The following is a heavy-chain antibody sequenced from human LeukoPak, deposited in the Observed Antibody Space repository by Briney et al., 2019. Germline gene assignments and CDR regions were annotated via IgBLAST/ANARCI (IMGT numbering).Heavy chain of an antibody. CDR1: GGSFSGYY. Sequence: SETLSLTCAVYGGSFSGYYWSWIRQPPGKGLEWIGRIYTSGSTNYNPSLKSRVTMSVDTSKNQFSLKLSSVTAADTAVYYCARDRGSGSYYNWFDPWGQGTLVTVSS. CDR2: IYTSGST. V-gene: IGHV4-59*10. CDR3: ARDRGSGSYYNWFDP. D-gene: IGHD3-10*01. J-gene: IGHJ5*02.